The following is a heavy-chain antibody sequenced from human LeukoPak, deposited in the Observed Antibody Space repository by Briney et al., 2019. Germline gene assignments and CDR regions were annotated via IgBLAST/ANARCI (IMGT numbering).Heavy chain of an antibody. J-gene: IGHJ3*02. CDR2: IIPIFGTA. CDR3: ARLSRGEPNPVHAFDI. D-gene: IGHD3-16*01. CDR1: GYTFTSYG. V-gene: IGHV1-69*13. Sequence: ASVKVSCKASGYTFTSYGISWVRQAPGLGLEWMGGIIPIFGTANYAQKFQGRVTITADESTSTAYMELSSLRSEDTAVYYCARLSRGEPNPVHAFDIWGQGTMVTVSS.